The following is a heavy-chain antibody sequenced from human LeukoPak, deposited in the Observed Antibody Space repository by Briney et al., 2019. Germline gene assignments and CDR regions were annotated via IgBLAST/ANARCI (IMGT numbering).Heavy chain of an antibody. D-gene: IGHD2-15*01. CDR3: ARPRRYCSGGSCSCFDY. CDR1: GFTFDDYA. J-gene: IGHJ4*02. CDR2: ISWNSGSI. V-gene: IGHV3-9*01. Sequence: PGRSLRLSCAASGFTFDDYAMHWVRQAPGKGLEWVSGISWNSGSIGYADSVKGRFTISRDNAKNSLYLQMNSLRAEDTAVYYCARPRRYCSGGSCSCFDYWGQGTLVTVSS.